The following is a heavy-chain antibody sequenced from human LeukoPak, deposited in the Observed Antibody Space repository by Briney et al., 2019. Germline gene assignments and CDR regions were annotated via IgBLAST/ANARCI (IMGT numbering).Heavy chain of an antibody. CDR1: GFTFSSYG. CDR2: ISYDGSNK. D-gene: IGHD3-10*01. V-gene: IGHV3-30*18. CDR3: AKEGLITMARGVSSWFDP. J-gene: IGHJ5*02. Sequence: GGSLRLSCAASGFTFSSYGMHWVRQAPGKGLEWVAVISYDGSNKYYADSVKGRFTISRDNSKNTLYLQMNSLRAEDTAVYYCAKEGLITMARGVSSWFDPWGQGTLVTVSS.